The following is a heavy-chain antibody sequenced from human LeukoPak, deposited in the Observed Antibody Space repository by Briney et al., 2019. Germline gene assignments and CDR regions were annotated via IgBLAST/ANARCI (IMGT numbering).Heavy chain of an antibody. CDR3: ARERYYYDSSGYYYPDY. V-gene: IGHV1-18*01. CDR1: GYTFTSYG. Sequence: ASVKVSCKASGYTFTSYGISWVRQARGQGLEWMGWISAYSGNTNYAQKLQGRVTMTTDTSTSTAYMELRSLRSDDTAVYYCARERYYYDSSGYYYPDYWGQGTLVTVSS. CDR2: ISAYSGNT. D-gene: IGHD3-22*01. J-gene: IGHJ4*02.